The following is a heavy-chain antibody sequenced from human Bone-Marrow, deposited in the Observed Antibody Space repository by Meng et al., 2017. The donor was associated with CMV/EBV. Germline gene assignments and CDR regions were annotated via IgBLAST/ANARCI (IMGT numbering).Heavy chain of an antibody. Sequence: LSLTCASSGFPFRDYYMSGIRQAPGKGLEWVSYISSSGSTIYYADSVKGRFTMSRDNAKNSLYLQMNSLRVEDTAVYYCARSRTGENGAGYYGMDVWGQGTTVTVSS. CDR2: ISSSGSTI. CDR1: GFPFRDYY. J-gene: IGHJ6*02. D-gene: IGHD6-19*01. CDR3: ARSRTGENGAGYYGMDV. V-gene: IGHV3-11*04.